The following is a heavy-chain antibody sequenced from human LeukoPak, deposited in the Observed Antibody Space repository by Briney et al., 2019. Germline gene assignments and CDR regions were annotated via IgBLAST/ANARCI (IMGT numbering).Heavy chain of an antibody. V-gene: IGHV4-34*01. D-gene: IGHD2-2*01. CDR1: SGSFSGYY. J-gene: IGHJ6*02. Sequence: SETLTLTCAAYSGSFSGYYWSWIRQPPGKGLEWIGEINHSGSTNFTPSLKSRVTISLDTSKNQFSLKVSSVTAADTAVYYCARSPCSSTSCYYYGMDVWGQGTTVTVSS. CDR2: INHSGST. CDR3: ARSPCSSTSCYYYGMDV.